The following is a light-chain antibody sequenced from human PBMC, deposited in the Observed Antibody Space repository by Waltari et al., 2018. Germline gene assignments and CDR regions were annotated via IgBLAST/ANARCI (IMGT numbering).Light chain of an antibody. CDR1: SSNIGSNY. Sequence: QSVLTQPPSASGTPGQRVTISCSGSSSNIGSNYVYWYPQLPGTAPKLLIYRNNQRPSGVPDRFSGSKSGTSASLAISGLRSEDEADYYCAAWDDSLSGVVFGRGTKLTVL. J-gene: IGLJ2*01. CDR2: RNN. CDR3: AAWDDSLSGVV. V-gene: IGLV1-47*01.